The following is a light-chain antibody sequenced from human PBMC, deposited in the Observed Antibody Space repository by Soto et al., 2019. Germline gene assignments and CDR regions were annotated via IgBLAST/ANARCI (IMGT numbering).Light chain of an antibody. V-gene: IGKV1-33*01. CDR2: GAS. Sequence: DIQMTQSPSSLSASVGDRVTITCQASHDITNYLNWYQHKPGKAPKLLIYGASNLETGVPSRFSGSGAGTDFTFTISSLQPEDIATYYCQYCDYLPLFGPGTPVDFQ. CDR3: QYCDYLPL. J-gene: IGKJ3*01. CDR1: HDITNY.